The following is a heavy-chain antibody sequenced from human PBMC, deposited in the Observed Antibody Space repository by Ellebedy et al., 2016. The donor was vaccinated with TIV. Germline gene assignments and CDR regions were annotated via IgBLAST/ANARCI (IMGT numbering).Heavy chain of an antibody. CDR3: VRGGQRGSFDY. CDR2: INRDGYST. D-gene: IGHD3-10*01. Sequence: GESLKISCAASGFTFSNYWMHWVRQGPGKGLVWVADINRDGYSTSYVDSVKGRYTISRDNAKNSLYLQMNSLRGEDTAVYHCVRGGQRGSFDYWGQGTLVAVSS. CDR1: GFTFSNYW. J-gene: IGHJ4*02. V-gene: IGHV3-74*01.